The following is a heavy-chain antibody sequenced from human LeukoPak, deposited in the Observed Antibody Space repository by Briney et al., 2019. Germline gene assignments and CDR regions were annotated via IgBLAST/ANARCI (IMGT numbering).Heavy chain of an antibody. CDR3: AHRGYNDGFDY. CDR2: VYWSDDK. D-gene: IGHD5-18*01. Sequence: ESGPTLVNPTQTLTLTCTFSGFSLSSRGVSVGWIRQPPGEALEWLALVYWSDDKRYSPSLKSRLTITKDTSKNQVVLTMTNMDPVDTATYYCAHRGYNDGFDYWGQGTLVTVSS. J-gene: IGHJ4*02. V-gene: IGHV2-5*01. CDR1: GFSLSSRGVS.